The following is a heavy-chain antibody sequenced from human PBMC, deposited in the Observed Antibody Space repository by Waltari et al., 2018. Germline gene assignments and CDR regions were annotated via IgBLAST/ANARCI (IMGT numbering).Heavy chain of an antibody. CDR3: ARDPHYSNFDY. CDR2: IKDDGSEK. Sequence: EVHLVESGGGLVQPGGSLRLSCAASGFTFSTYWMTWVRQAPGKVLEWLANIKDDGSEKNYVDSVKGRFTISRDNAKNSLYLQMNSLRAEDTAVYYCARDPHYSNFDYWGQGTLVTVSS. D-gene: IGHD4-4*01. CDR1: GFTFSTYW. V-gene: IGHV3-7*01. J-gene: IGHJ4*02.